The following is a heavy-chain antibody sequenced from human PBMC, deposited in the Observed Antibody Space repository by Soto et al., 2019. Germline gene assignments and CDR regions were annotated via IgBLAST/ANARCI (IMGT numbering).Heavy chain of an antibody. V-gene: IGHV4-39*01. D-gene: IGHD6-6*01. Sequence: SETLSLTCTVSGGSISSSSYYWGWIRQPPGKGLEWIGSIYYSGSTYYNPSLKSRVTISVDTSKNQFSLKLSSVTAADTAVYYCARHVGSSSPGSAYYYYYGMDVWGQGTTVT. CDR1: GGSISSSSYY. J-gene: IGHJ6*02. CDR3: ARHVGSSSPGSAYYYYYGMDV. CDR2: IYYSGST.